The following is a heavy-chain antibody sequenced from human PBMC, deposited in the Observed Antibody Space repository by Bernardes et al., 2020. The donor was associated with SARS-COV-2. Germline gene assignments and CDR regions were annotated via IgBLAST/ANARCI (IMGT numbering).Heavy chain of an antibody. J-gene: IGHJ4*02. V-gene: IGHV1-18*01. CDR1: GYTFNSYG. CDR2: NSAYNGDT. Sequence: ASVKVSCKASGYTFNSYGITWVRQVPGQGLEWMGWNSAYNGDTEYAQKVQGRVTMTTDTATSTAYMELKSLRSDDTAVYYCARDRRLVKDYYGTYYIDDWGQGTLVTVSS. CDR3: ARDRRLVKDYYGTYYIDD. D-gene: IGHD3-10*01.